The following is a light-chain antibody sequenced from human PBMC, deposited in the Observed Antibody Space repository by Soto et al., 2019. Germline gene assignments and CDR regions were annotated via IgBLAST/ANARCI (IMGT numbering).Light chain of an antibody. V-gene: IGKV3-20*01. J-gene: IGKJ5*01. CDR2: GAS. CDR3: QQYGSSPTT. Sequence: ETVLTQSPGTLSLSPGDRATLSCRATQSISSSYVAWYQQKPGQAPRLLIYGASSRATGIPDRFRGSGSGTDFTLTISRLEPEDFAVYYCQQYGSSPTTFGQGTRLEIK. CDR1: QSISSSY.